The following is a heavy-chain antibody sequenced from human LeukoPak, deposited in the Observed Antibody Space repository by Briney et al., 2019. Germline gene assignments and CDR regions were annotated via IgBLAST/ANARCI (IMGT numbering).Heavy chain of an antibody. CDR1: GDSISSGGYY. D-gene: IGHD3-10*01. J-gene: IGHJ5*02. Sequence: SETLSLTCTVSGDSISSGGYYWSWIRQHPGKGLEWIGYIYYSGSTYYNPSLKSRVTISVDTSKNQFSLKLSSVTAADTAVYYCARDAWFGENWFDPWGQGTLVTVSS. V-gene: IGHV4-31*03. CDR2: IYYSGST. CDR3: ARDAWFGENWFDP.